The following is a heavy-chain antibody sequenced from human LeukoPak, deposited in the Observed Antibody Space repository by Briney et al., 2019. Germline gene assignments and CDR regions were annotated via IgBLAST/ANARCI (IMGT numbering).Heavy chain of an antibody. CDR3: ASGYNSQYFDY. D-gene: IGHD1-14*01. CDR1: GGSVSSGSYY. J-gene: IGHJ4*02. CDR2: IYYSGST. Sequence: SETLSLTCTVSGGSVSSGSYYWSWIRQPLGKGLEWIGYIYYSGSTNYNPSLKSRVTISVDTSKNQFSLKLSSVTAADTAVYYCASGYNSQYFDYWGQGTLVTVSS. V-gene: IGHV4-61*01.